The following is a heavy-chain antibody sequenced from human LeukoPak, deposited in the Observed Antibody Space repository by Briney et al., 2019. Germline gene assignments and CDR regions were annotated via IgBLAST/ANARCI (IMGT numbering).Heavy chain of an antibody. CDR2: INHSGST. V-gene: IGHV4-34*01. Sequence: SETLSLTCAVYGGSFSGYYWSWIRQPPGKGLEWIGEINHSGSTNYNPSLKSRVTISVDTSKNQFSLKLSSVTAADTAVYYCARRTTYGSGNRDYWGQGTLVTVSS. CDR1: GGSFSGYY. J-gene: IGHJ4*02. D-gene: IGHD3-10*01. CDR3: ARRTTYGSGNRDY.